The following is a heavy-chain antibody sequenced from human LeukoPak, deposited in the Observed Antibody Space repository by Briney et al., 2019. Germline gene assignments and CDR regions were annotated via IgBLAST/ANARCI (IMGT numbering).Heavy chain of an antibody. CDR1: GGSITSGSYY. CDR2: INTSGST. D-gene: IGHD3-22*01. V-gene: IGHV4-61*02. J-gene: IGHJ4*02. CDR3: ARDHSGYFPAFDY. Sequence: SETLSLTCTVSGGSITSGSYYWNWIRQPAGKGLEWIGRINTSGSTIYNPSLKSRVTISVDTSKKQFSLKLSSVTAADTAVYYCARDHSGYFPAFDYWGQGALVTVSS.